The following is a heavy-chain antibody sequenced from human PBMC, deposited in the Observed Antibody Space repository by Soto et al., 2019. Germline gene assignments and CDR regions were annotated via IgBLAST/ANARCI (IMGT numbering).Heavy chain of an antibody. V-gene: IGHV3-33*01. D-gene: IGHD6-19*01. CDR2: IWYDGSNK. CDR1: GFTFSSYG. J-gene: IGHJ3*02. CDR3: ARDPGIAVAGATDAFDI. Sequence: QVQLVESGGGVVQPGRSLRLSCAASGFTFSSYGMHWVRQAPGKGLEWVAVIWYDGSNKYYADSVKGRFTISRDNSKNTLYLQMNSLRAEDTAVYYCARDPGIAVAGATDAFDIWGQGTMVTVSS.